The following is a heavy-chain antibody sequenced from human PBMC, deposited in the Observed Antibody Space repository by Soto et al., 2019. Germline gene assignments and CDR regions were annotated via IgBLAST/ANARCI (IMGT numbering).Heavy chain of an antibody. V-gene: IGHV2-5*01. D-gene: IGHD3-22*01. CDR3: ARLLDYYDSSGYYSGLDY. CDR2: IYWNDDK. Sequence: SGPTLVNPTQTLTLTCTFSGFSLSTSGLGVGWIRQPPGNALEWLALIYWNDDKRYSPSLKSRLTITKDTSKNQVVLTMTNMDPVDTATYYCARLLDYYDSSGYYSGLDYWGQGTLVTVSS. CDR1: GFSLSTSGLG. J-gene: IGHJ4*02.